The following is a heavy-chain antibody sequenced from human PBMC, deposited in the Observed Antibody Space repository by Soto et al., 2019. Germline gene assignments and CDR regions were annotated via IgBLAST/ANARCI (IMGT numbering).Heavy chain of an antibody. Sequence: QVQVVESGGGVVQPGRSLRLSCAVSGFTFTSYAMHWVRQAPGKGLEWVVVISYDGSNKYYAESVKGRFTISRDNSKNSLYLQMNSLRAEDTAVYYCASSLRCVSATCPSCFDYWGQGTLVTVSS. V-gene: IGHV3-30-3*01. CDR3: ASSLRCVSATCPSCFDY. J-gene: IGHJ4*02. CDR1: GFTFTSYA. D-gene: IGHD1-26*01. CDR2: ISYDGSNK.